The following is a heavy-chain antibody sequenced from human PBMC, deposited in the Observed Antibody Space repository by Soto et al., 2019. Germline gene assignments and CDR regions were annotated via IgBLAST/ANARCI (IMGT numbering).Heavy chain of an antibody. CDR3: ARGETGVDYALNI. CDR1: GYTFTGYY. J-gene: IGHJ3*02. Sequence: QVQLVQSGAEVKKPGASVKVSCKASGYTFTGYYMHWVRQAPGQGLEWMGWINPESGGTNYAQKFQGWVTMTRDTSISTAYMELSRLRSDDTAVYYCARGETGVDYALNIWGQGTMVTVSS. V-gene: IGHV1-2*04. D-gene: IGHD7-27*01. CDR2: INPESGGT.